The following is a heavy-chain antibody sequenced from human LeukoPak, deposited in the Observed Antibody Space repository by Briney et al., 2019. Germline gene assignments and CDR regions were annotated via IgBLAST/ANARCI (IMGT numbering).Heavy chain of an antibody. CDR2: IWYDGSNE. J-gene: IGHJ5*02. Sequence: PGGSLRLSCAASGFTFRSYGMHWVRQAPGKGLELVAFIWYDGSNEWYADSVKGRFTISRDNSKNTLYLQMNSLRVEDTAVYYCARGYRMGSPYNGPLDPWGQGTLVTASS. CDR3: ARGYRMGSPYNGPLDP. CDR1: GFTFRSYG. D-gene: IGHD3-10*01. V-gene: IGHV3-33*01.